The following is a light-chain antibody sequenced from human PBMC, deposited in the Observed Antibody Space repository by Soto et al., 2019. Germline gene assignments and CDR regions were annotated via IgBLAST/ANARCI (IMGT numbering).Light chain of an antibody. CDR2: GAS. CDR3: QQYNNWPRT. CDR1: QRVNTN. J-gene: IGKJ1*01. V-gene: IGKV3D-15*01. Sequence: EIVMTQSPATLSVSPGERATLSCRASQRVNTNVAWYQQEPGQAPRLLIYGASTRATGIPARFSGSVSGTEFALTISSLQSEDFAVYYCQQYNNWPRTVGQGTKVDSK.